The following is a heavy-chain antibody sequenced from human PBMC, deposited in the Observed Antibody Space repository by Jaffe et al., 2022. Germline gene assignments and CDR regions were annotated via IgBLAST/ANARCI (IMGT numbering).Heavy chain of an antibody. Sequence: QVQLQESGPGLVKPSQTLSLTCTVSGGSISSGSYYWSWIRQPAGKGLEWIGRIYTSGSTNYNPSLKSRVTISVDTSKNQFSLKLSSVTAADTAVYYCARDATTSGSYRWGYYYYYMDVWGKGTTVTVSS. V-gene: IGHV4-61*02. D-gene: IGHD3-10*01. CDR1: GGSISSGSYY. CDR3: ARDATTSGSYRWGYYYYYMDV. CDR2: IYTSGST. J-gene: IGHJ6*03.